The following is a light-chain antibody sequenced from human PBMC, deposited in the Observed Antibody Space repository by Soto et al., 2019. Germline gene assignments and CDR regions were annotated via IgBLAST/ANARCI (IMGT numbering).Light chain of an antibody. V-gene: IGLV2-23*01. CDR1: SSDIGTYNL. CDR3: CSYAGGSSLV. Sequence: QSVLTQPASVSGSPGQSIAISCTGTSSDIGTYNLVSWYQHHPGKAPKAMIYENNERPAGVSNRFSGSKSGNTASLTISGRQAEDEAVYYCCSYAGGSSLVFGGGTQLTVL. J-gene: IGLJ3*02. CDR2: ENN.